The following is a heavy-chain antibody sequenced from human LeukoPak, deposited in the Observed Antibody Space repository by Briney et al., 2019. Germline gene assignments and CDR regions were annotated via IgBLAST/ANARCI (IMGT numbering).Heavy chain of an antibody. J-gene: IGHJ4*02. Sequence: PGGSLRLSCAASGFTFSSCAMHWVRQAPGKGLEYVSAISSNGGSTYYANSVKGRFTISRDNSKNTLYLQMGSLRAEDMAVYYCARVQPGYTFDYWGQGTLVTVSS. CDR1: GFTFSSCA. CDR3: ARVQPGYTFDY. V-gene: IGHV3-64*01. CDR2: ISSNGGST. D-gene: IGHD2-2*02.